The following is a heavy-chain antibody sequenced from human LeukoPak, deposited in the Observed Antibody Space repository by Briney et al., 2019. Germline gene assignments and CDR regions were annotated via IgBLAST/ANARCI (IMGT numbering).Heavy chain of an antibody. V-gene: IGHV1-2*02. CDR3: ARVQGYDDDSFVGFSSPDDAFAI. Sequence: ASVNVSCKASGYTFTAYYVHWVRQAPGQGLEWLGWINPNSGDTNYAQRLQGRVTMARDASISTVYMGLTRLISDDTAVYYCARVQGYDDDSFVGFSSPDDAFAIWGQGTLVTVSS. CDR1: GYTFTAYY. CDR2: INPNSGDT. D-gene: IGHD3-3*01. J-gene: IGHJ3*02.